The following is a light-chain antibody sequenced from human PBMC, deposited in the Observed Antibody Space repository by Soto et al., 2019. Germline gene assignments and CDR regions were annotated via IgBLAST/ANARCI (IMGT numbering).Light chain of an antibody. CDR2: EVN. Sequence: QSALTQPRSASGSPGQTVAISGTGTSSDVDSYDYVSWYQHHPGKAPKLMIYEVNKRPSGVPDRFSGSKSGNTASLTVSGLQAEDEPDYYCSSYAGSNNFPYVFGTGTKVTVL. CDR3: SSYAGSNNFPYV. J-gene: IGLJ1*01. CDR1: SSDVDSYDY. V-gene: IGLV2-8*01.